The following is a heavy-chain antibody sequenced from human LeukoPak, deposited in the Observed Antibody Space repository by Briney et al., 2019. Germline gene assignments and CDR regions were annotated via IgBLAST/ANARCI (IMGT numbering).Heavy chain of an antibody. J-gene: IGHJ4*02. CDR3: ATTQDCSSASCYRPFDC. CDR2: ISSDGSNK. V-gene: IGHV3-30*04. Sequence: GGSLSLSCAASGFIFSSYAMHWVRQAPDKGLEWVAVISSDGSNKDYVDSVKGRFTISRDNSQNTLYLQMNSLRVEDTAIYYCATTQDCSSASCYRPFDCWGQETLVTVSS. D-gene: IGHD2-2*01. CDR1: GFIFSSYA.